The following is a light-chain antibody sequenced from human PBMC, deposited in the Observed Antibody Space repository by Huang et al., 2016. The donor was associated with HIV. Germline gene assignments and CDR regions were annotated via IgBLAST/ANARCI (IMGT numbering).Light chain of an antibody. CDR1: QNISSY. Sequence: DIQMTQSPSSLSASVGDRVTITCRASQNISSYLSWYQQKPGKVPKLLIYTASSLQIGVPSRFSGSGSGTDFTLTISNLQPEDFATYYCQQCYSNFQPFGPGTKVDIK. V-gene: IGKV1-39*01. CDR2: TAS. J-gene: IGKJ3*01. CDR3: QQCYSNFQP.